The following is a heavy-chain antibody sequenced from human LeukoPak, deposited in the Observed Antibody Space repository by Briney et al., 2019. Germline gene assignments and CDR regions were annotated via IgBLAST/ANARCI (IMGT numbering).Heavy chain of an antibody. CDR2: INPNSGGT. CDR3: ATLAAGTGFDY. CDR1: RYTFTGYY. D-gene: IGHD6-13*01. Sequence: ASVKVSCKASRYTFTGYYMHWVRQAPGQGLEWMGWINPNSGGTNYAQKFQGRVTMTRDTSISTAYMELSRLRSGDTAVYYCATLAAGTGFDYWGQGTLVTVSS. J-gene: IGHJ4*02. V-gene: IGHV1-2*02.